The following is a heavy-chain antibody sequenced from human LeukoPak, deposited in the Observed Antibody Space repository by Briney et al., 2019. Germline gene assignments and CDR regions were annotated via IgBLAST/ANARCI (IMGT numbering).Heavy chain of an antibody. CDR3: ARGLNMAVAEY. Sequence: GGSLRLSCAASGFTFSSYSMNWVRQAPGKGLEWVSSISSSSYIYYADSVKGRFTISRDNAKNSLYLQMNSLRAEDTAVYYCARGLNMAVAEYWGQGTLVTVSS. CDR1: GFTFSSYS. J-gene: IGHJ4*02. V-gene: IGHV3-21*01. D-gene: IGHD6-19*01. CDR2: ISSSSYI.